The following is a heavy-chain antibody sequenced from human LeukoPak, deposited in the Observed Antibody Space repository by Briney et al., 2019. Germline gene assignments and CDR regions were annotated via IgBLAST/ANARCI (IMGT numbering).Heavy chain of an antibody. D-gene: IGHD6-13*01. CDR2: IYYSGST. J-gene: IGHJ4*02. CDR1: GGSISSYY. CDR3: ARQRDDFSSPGVIDY. Sequence: PSETLSLTCTVSGGSISSYYWSWIRQPPGKGLEWIGYIYYSGSTNYNPSLKSRVTISVDTSKKQFSLKLSSVTAADTAVYYCARQRDDFSSPGVIDYWGQGTLVTVSS. V-gene: IGHV4-59*08.